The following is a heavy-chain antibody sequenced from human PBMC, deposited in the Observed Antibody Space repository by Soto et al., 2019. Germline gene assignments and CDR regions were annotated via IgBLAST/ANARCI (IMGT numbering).Heavy chain of an antibody. V-gene: IGHV1-69*12. J-gene: IGHJ4*02. D-gene: IGHD5-18*01. Sequence: QVQLVQSGAEVKKPESSVKVSCKAPGGTFSTYAISWVRQAPGQGLEWMGGIIPMFGTANYAQRFQDRVTITADESTNTVYMELSSLRSEDTAVDFCARRIQLWLRRINNGYSGWGQGTLVTVSS. CDR3: ARRIQLWLRRINNGYSG. CDR2: IIPMFGTA. CDR1: GGTFSTYA.